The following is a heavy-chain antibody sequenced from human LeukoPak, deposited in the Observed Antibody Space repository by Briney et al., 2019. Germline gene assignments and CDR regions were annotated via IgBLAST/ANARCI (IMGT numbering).Heavy chain of an antibody. Sequence: GGSLRLSCAASGFTFSSYALSWVRQALGKGLEWVSVIYSGGSTYYADSVKGRFTISRDNSKNSLYLKMNSLRVEDTGVYYCARDEARGYDFRPQDHWGQGTLVSVSS. J-gene: IGHJ4*02. CDR1: GFTFSSYA. V-gene: IGHV3-23*03. D-gene: IGHD3-3*01. CDR2: IYSGGST. CDR3: ARDEARGYDFRPQDH.